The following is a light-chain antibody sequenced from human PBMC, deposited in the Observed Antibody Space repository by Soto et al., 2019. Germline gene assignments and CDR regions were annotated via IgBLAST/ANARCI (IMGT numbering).Light chain of an antibody. J-gene: IGKJ4*01. CDR1: QSVRSSF. V-gene: IGKV3-15*01. CDR2: GAS. CDR3: QQYSNWPLT. Sequence: EIVMMQSPATLSVSPGERATLSCRASQSVRSSFLAWYQQKPGQAPSLLIYGASTRATGIPARFSGSGSGTEFTLTINSLQSEDFAVYYCQQYSNWPLTFGGGTKVDIK.